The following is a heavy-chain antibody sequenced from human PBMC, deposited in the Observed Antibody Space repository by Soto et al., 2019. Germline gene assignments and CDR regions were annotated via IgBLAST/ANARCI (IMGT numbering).Heavy chain of an antibody. J-gene: IGHJ4*02. CDR2: ISHSRST. CDR3: AREYTYGSNFFDC. Sequence: QVQLQESGPGLVKPSQTLSLTCTVSGGSISSAAYYWSWIRPHPGKGLEWIGYISHSRSTYYTPSLKSRVIISADTSKNPFSLNVTSVTAADTAVYYCAREYTYGSNFFDCWGQGALVTVSS. D-gene: IGHD5-18*01. V-gene: IGHV4-31*03. CDR1: GGSISSAAYY.